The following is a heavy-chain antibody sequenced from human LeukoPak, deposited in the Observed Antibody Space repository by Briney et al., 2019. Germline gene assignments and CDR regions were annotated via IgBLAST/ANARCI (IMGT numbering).Heavy chain of an antibody. Sequence: GGSLRLSCAASGFTFSDYYISWIRQAPGKGLEWVSYISSSGSTIYYADSVKGRFTISRDNAKNPLYLQMNSLRAEDTAVYYCARDSTRYSSSSWDYYYMDVWGKRTTVTVSS. J-gene: IGHJ6*03. V-gene: IGHV3-11*01. CDR3: ARDSTRYSSSSWDYYYMDV. D-gene: IGHD6-6*01. CDR2: ISSSGSTI. CDR1: GFTFSDYY.